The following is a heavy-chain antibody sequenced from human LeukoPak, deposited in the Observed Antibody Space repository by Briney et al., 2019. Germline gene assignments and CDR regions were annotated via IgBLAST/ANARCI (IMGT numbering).Heavy chain of an antibody. CDR2: ISYDGSNK. D-gene: IGHD6-19*01. J-gene: IGHJ4*02. Sequence: GGSLRLSCAASGFTFSSYAMHWVRQAPGKGLEWVAVISYDGSNKYYADSVKGRFTISRDNSKNTLYLQMNSLRAEDTAVYYCARDLGAGSGWPPLDYWGQGTLVTVSS. CDR1: GFTFSSYA. CDR3: ARDLGAGSGWPPLDY. V-gene: IGHV3-30*04.